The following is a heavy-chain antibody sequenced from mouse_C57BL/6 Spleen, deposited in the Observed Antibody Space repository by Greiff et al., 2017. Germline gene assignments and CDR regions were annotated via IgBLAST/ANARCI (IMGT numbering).Heavy chain of an antibody. J-gene: IGHJ3*01. V-gene: IGHV1-53*01. Sequence: QVQLQQPGTELVKPGASVKLSCKASGYTFTSYWMHWVKQRPGQVLEWIGNINPSNGGTNYNEKFKRKATLTVDKSSSTAYMQLSSLTSEDSAVYYCASRSVVTRGFAYWGQGTLVTVSA. CDR2: INPSNGGT. D-gene: IGHD1-1*01. CDR3: ASRSVVTRGFAY. CDR1: GYTFTSYW.